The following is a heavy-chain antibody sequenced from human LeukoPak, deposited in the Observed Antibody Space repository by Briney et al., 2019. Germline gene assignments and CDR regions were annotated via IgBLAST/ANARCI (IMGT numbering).Heavy chain of an antibody. D-gene: IGHD3-9*01. J-gene: IGHJ4*02. V-gene: IGHV1-2*02. CDR2: INPNSGGT. CDR1: GYTFTGYY. CDR3: ARDTALRYFDWLPSGVTYYFDY. Sequence: GASVTVSCKASGYTFTGYYMHWVRQAPGQGLEWMGWINPNSGGTNYAQKFQGRVTMTRDTSISTAYMELSRLRSDDTAVYYCARDTALRYFDWLPSGVTYYFDYWGQGTLVTVSS.